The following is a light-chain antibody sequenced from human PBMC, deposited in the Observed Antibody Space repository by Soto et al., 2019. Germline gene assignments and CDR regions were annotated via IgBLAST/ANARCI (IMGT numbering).Light chain of an antibody. Sequence: EIIMTQSPATLSVSPGEGATLSCRTSHSISTNLAWYQHKRGQSPRLLVYGASTRATGVPARFSGSGSGAEFTLSNSNLQSEDFAVYYCQQDKYWTTFGGGTKVEIK. CDR1: HSISTN. CDR2: GAS. CDR3: QQDKYWTT. J-gene: IGKJ4*01. V-gene: IGKV3-15*01.